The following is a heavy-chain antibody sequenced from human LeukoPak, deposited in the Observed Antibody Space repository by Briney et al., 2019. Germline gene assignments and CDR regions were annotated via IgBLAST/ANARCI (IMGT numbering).Heavy chain of an antibody. CDR2: IDHTGSI. CDR3: ARRGYDPGSHYRY. D-gene: IGHD3-10*01. J-gene: IGHJ4*02. V-gene: IGHV4-34*01. Sequence: SETLSLTCAVNAESFTGYYWSWIRQPPGKGLEWIGEIDHTGSISYNPSLRSRATISVDTFKNQFSLNLRSVTAADSAIYYCARRGYDPGSHYRYWGQGTLVTVSS. CDR1: AESFTGYY.